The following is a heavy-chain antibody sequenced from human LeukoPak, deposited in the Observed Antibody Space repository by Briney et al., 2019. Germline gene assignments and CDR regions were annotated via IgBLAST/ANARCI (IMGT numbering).Heavy chain of an antibody. CDR1: GFTFDDYA. CDR2: ISWNSGSI. Sequence: GGSLRLSCAASGFTFDDYAMHWVRQAPGKGLEWVSGISWNSGSIGYADSVKGRFTISRDNAKNSLYLQMNSLRAEDTALYYCAKGPGSGYLALGYFQHWGQGTLVTVSS. J-gene: IGHJ1*01. V-gene: IGHV3-9*01. D-gene: IGHD3-22*01. CDR3: AKGPGSGYLALGYFQH.